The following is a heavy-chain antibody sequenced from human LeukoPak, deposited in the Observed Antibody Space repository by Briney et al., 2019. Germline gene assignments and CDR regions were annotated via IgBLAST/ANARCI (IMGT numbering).Heavy chain of an antibody. D-gene: IGHD6-13*01. V-gene: IGHV3-21*01. Sequence: GGSLRLSCAASEFTFSTFSMNWVRQAPGKGLEWVSSISSGSSYTYYADSVKGRFTISRDNAKNSLYLQMNSLRTEDTAVYYCARRGAAAGTGDYWGQGTLVTVSS. CDR2: ISSGSSYT. CDR1: EFTFSTFS. CDR3: ARRGAAAGTGDY. J-gene: IGHJ4*02.